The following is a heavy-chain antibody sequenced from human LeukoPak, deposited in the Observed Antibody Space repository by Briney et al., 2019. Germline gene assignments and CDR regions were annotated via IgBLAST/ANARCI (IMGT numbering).Heavy chain of an antibody. V-gene: IGHV3-7*01. D-gene: IGHD4-17*01. CDR1: GFPFSGYW. CDR2: INHNGSAI. Sequence: GRSLRLSCAGSGFPFSGYWMSWVRQAPGKGLFWLGNINHNGSAIYYVDPVKGRFTISRDNAKTSLFLQMNSLRVEDTAVYYCARVGHGDGVIDFWGQGALVTVPS. J-gene: IGHJ4*02. CDR3: ARVGHGDGVIDF.